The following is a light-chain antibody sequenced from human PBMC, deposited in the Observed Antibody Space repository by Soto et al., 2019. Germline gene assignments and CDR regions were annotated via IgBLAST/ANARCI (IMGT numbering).Light chain of an antibody. Sequence: QSALTQPPSASGSPGQSVTISCTGTSSDVGGYNYVSWYQQHPGKAPKLMIYKVNKWPSGVPDRFSGSKSGNTASLTVSGLQAEDEADYYCSSYVGSNNLIFGGGTKVTVL. J-gene: IGLJ2*01. CDR2: KVN. CDR1: SSDVGGYNY. V-gene: IGLV2-8*01. CDR3: SSYVGSNNLI.